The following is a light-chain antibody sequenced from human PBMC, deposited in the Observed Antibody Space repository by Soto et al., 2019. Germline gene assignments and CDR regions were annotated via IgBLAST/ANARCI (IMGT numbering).Light chain of an antibody. CDR1: SSDVGAYNY. CDR2: EVT. Sequence: QSVLTQPPSASGSPGQSVTISCTGTSSDVGAYNYVSWYQQHPGKVPKLMIYEVTKRPPGVPERFSASKSGNTASLTVSGLQAEDEAVYYCSSYTNTNVGPVTFGGGTKLTVL. CDR3: SSYTNTNVGPVT. V-gene: IGLV2-8*01. J-gene: IGLJ2*01.